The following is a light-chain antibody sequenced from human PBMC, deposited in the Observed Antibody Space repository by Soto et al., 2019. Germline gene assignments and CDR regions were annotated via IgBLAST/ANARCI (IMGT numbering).Light chain of an antibody. V-gene: IGKV1-8*01. CDR1: QGISSY. J-gene: IGKJ1*01. CDR2: AAS. CDR3: QQYYSYPRT. Sequence: AIRMTQSPSSLSASTGDRVTITCRASQGISSYLAWYQQKPGKAPKHLIYAASTLQSGVTSRLSGSGSGTDFTLTISCLQSEDFATYYCQQYYSYPRTFGQGTKV.